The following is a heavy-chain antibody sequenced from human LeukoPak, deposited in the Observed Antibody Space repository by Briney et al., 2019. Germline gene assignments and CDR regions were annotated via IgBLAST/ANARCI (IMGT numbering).Heavy chain of an antibody. Sequence: KPSETLSLTCTVSYGSISSYYWSWSRQPPGKGLEWIGYIYYSGSTNYNPSLKSRVTISVDTSKNQFSLKLSSVTAADTAVYYCARVRFLEYLSSYYFDYWGQGTLVTVSS. CDR2: IYYSGST. D-gene: IGHD3-3*01. V-gene: IGHV4-59*01. CDR1: YGSISSYY. J-gene: IGHJ4*02. CDR3: ARVRFLEYLSSYYFDY.